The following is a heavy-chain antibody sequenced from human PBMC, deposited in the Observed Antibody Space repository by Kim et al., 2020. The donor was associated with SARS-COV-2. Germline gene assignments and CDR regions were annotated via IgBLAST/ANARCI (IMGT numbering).Heavy chain of an antibody. CDR3: AREPPDSSFDY. Sequence: SETLSLTCTVSGGSISSSSYYWGWIRQPPGKGLEWIGSIYYSGSTYYNPSLKSRVTISVDTSKNQFSLKLSSVTAADTAVYYCAREPPDSSFDYWGQGTLVTVSS. CDR2: IYYSGST. CDR1: GGSISSSSYY. V-gene: IGHV4-39*07. D-gene: IGHD3-22*01. J-gene: IGHJ4*02.